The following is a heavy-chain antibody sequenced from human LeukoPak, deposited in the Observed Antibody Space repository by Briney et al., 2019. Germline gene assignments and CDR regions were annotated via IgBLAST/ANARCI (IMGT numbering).Heavy chain of an antibody. J-gene: IGHJ4*02. CDR3: ARDRQQLVRGDYFDY. V-gene: IGHV4-4*02. Sequence: SETLSLTCAVSGGSISSSNWWSWVRQPPGKGLEWIGEIYHSGSTSYNPSLKSRVTISVDKSKNQFSLKMSSVTAADTAVYYCARDRQQLVRGDYFDYWGQGTLVTVSS. CDR2: IYHSGST. D-gene: IGHD6-13*01. CDR1: GGSISSSNW.